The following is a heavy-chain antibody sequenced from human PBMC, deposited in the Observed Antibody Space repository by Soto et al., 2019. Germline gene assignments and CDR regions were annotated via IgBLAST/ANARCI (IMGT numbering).Heavy chain of an antibody. D-gene: IGHD3-9*01. CDR2: IIPIFGTA. CDR3: ARECGYDILTGYPLDY. J-gene: IGHJ4*02. CDR1: GGTFSSYA. Sequence: QVQLVQSGAEVKKPGSSVKASCKASGGTFSSYAISWVRQAPGQGLEWMGGIIPIFGTANYAQKFEGRVTITADESTSTAYMGLSSLRSEDTAVYYCARECGYDILTGYPLDYWGQGTLVTVSS. V-gene: IGHV1-69*01.